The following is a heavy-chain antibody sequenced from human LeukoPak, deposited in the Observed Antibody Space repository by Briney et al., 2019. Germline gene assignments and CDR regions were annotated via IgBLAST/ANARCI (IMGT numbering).Heavy chain of an antibody. CDR3: ATWDDLPLDH. D-gene: IGHD1-1*01. Sequence: GGSLRLSCAASGFTFSDYYMSWIRQAPGKGLEWISYISSTGSTIYYADSVKGRFTISRDNAKNSLYLQMNSLRAEDTAVYYCATWDDLPLDHWGQGTLVTVSS. V-gene: IGHV3-11*04. CDR2: ISSTGSTI. CDR1: GFTFSDYY. J-gene: IGHJ4*02.